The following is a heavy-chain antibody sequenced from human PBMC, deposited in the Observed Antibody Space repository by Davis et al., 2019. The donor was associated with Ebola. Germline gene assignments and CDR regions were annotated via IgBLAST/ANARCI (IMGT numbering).Heavy chain of an antibody. J-gene: IGHJ5*02. CDR3: ARPTVEYCSSTSCHGGWFDP. V-gene: IGHV3-11*06. D-gene: IGHD2-2*01. CDR2: ISSSSYT. Sequence: PGGSLRLSCAASGFTFSDYYMSWIRQAPGKGLEWVSYISSSSYTNYADSVKGRFTISRDNAKNSLYLQMNSLRAEDTAVYYCARPTVEYCSSTSCHGGWFDPWGQGTLVTVSS. CDR1: GFTFSDYY.